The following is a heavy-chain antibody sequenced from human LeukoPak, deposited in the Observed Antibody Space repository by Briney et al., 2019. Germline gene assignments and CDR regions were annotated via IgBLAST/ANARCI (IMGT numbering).Heavy chain of an antibody. CDR3: ARAPSEIGGYYPEYFRH. J-gene: IGHJ1*01. D-gene: IGHD3-22*01. Sequence: PGGSLRLSCAASGFTFSSYWMHWVRQAPGKGLVWVSRIKSDGSTNYADSVKGRFTISRDNAKNTLSLQMNSLGAEDTGVYCCARAPSEIGGYYPEYFRHWGQGTLVTVSS. CDR1: GFTFSSYW. CDR2: IKSDGST. V-gene: IGHV3-74*01.